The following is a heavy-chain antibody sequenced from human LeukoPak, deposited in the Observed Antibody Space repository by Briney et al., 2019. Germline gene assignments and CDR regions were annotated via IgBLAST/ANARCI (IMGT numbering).Heavy chain of an antibody. CDR3: ASENRRGYSYGSPTDAFDI. CDR1: GFTVSSNY. V-gene: IGHV3-66*01. CDR2: IYSGGST. Sequence: GGSLRLSCAASGFTVSSNYMSWVRQAPGKGLEWVSVIYSGGSTYYADSVKGRFTISRDNSKNTLYLQMNSLRAEDTAVYYCASENRRGYSYGSPTDAFDIWGQGTVVTVSS. D-gene: IGHD5-18*01. J-gene: IGHJ3*02.